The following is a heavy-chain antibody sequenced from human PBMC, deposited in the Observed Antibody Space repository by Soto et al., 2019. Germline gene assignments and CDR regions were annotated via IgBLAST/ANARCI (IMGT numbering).Heavy chain of an antibody. Sequence: ESLKISCKGSGYSFTSYWISLVRQMPGKGLEWMGRIDPSDSYTNYSPSFQGHVTISADKSISTAYLQWSSLKASDTAMYYCARPGYCSSTSCTHYGMDVWGQGTTVTVSS. CDR3: ARPGYCSSTSCTHYGMDV. V-gene: IGHV5-10-1*01. D-gene: IGHD2-2*03. CDR1: GYSFTSYW. CDR2: IDPSDSYT. J-gene: IGHJ6*02.